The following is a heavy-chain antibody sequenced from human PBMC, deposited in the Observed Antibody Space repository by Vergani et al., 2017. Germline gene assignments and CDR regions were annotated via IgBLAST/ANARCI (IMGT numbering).Heavy chain of an antibody. D-gene: IGHD3-3*01. CDR1: GGTFSSYA. J-gene: IGHJ6*03. Sequence: QVQLVQSGAEVKKPGSSVKVSCKASGGTFSSYAISWVRQAPGQGLEWMGGIIPIFGTANYAQKFQGRVTITADDSTSTAYMELSSLRSEDTAVYYCASGFWSGYGYYYYYMDVWGKGTTVTVSS. CDR2: IIPIFGTA. CDR3: ASGFWSGYGYYYYYMDV. V-gene: IGHV1-69*01.